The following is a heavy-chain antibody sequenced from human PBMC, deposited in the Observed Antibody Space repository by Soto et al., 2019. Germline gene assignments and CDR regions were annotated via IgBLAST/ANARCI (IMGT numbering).Heavy chain of an antibody. V-gene: IGHV4-31*02. D-gene: IGHD2-2*01. J-gene: IGHJ6*03. CDR2: IYYSGNT. Sequence: QVQLRESGPGVVEPSQTLSLNCNVSSGSVTSGRFFWSWVRQQPGKGLEWIGHIYYSGNTHYNPSLESRVAMSVDISQNQLSLTLTAVTPADSAVYYCARSLPGGTIFSMDVWGAGTTVTVSS. CDR1: SGSVTSGRFF. CDR3: ARSLPGGTIFSMDV.